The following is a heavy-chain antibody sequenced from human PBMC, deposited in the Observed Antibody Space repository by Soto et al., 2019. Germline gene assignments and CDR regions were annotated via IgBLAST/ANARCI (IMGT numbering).Heavy chain of an antibody. CDR2: IYPGDSDI. J-gene: IGHJ4*02. Sequence: PGESLKISCKGSGYSFTTYWIGWVRQMPGKGLEWMGVIYPGDSDIRFSPSFQGQVTISADMSPSTAYLQWSSLRVSDTAMYYCARQAYHYDTNSFGYWSQGTLVTVSS. D-gene: IGHD3-22*01. V-gene: IGHV5-51*01. CDR3: ARQAYHYDTNSFGY. CDR1: GYSFTTYW.